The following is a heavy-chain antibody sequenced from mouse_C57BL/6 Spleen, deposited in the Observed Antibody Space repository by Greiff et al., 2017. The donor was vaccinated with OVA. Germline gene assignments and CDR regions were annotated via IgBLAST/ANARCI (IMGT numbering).Heavy chain of an antibody. J-gene: IGHJ4*01. D-gene: IGHD2-5*01. CDR3: AKGYSNYYAMDY. CDR2: INPSSGYT. Sequence: QVHVKQSGAELAKPGASVKLSCKASGYTFTSYWMHWVKQRPGQGLEWIGYINPSSGYTKYNQKFKDKATLTADKSSSTAYMQLSSLTYEDSAVYYCAKGYSNYYAMDYWGQGTSVTVSS. V-gene: IGHV1-7*01. CDR1: GYTFTSYW.